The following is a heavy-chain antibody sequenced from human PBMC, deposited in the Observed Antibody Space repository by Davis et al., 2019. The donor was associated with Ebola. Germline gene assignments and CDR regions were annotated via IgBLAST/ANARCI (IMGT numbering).Heavy chain of an antibody. CDR1: GGSISSYY. Sequence: SETLSLTCTVSGGSISSYYWGWIRQPPGKGLEWIGSIYYSGSTYYNPSLKSRVTISVDTSKNQFSLKLSSVTAADTAVYYCARKGWAAAGTGGFDPWGQGTLVIVSS. CDR3: ARKGWAAAGTGGFDP. J-gene: IGHJ5*02. CDR2: IYYSGST. D-gene: IGHD6-13*01. V-gene: IGHV4-39*07.